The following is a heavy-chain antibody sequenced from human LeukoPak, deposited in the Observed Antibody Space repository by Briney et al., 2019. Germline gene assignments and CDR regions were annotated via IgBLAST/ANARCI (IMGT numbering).Heavy chain of an antibody. CDR2: ISGSSSTI. CDR1: GFSFRSYS. D-gene: IGHD3-22*01. Sequence: GGSLRLSCAASGFSFRSYSMNWVRQAPGKGLEWVSYISGSSSTIYYADSVKGRFTISRDNAKNSLYLQMHSLRDEDTAVYYCASMYYYHSSGYYPFDYWGQGTLVTVSS. CDR3: ASMYYYHSSGYYPFDY. J-gene: IGHJ4*02. V-gene: IGHV3-48*02.